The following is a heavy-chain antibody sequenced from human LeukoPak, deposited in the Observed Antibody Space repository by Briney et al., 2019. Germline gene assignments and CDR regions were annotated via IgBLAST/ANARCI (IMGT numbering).Heavy chain of an antibody. J-gene: IGHJ4*02. V-gene: IGHV1-46*01. CDR2: IDPSCGST. D-gene: IGHD2-15*01. CDR3: ARGFCSGGSCYSYDY. CDR1: GYTFSTYY. Sequence: ASVKVSCKASGYTFSTYYMHWVRQAPGQGLEWMGVIDPSCGSTNYARKFQGRVTMTSDTSTSTVYMELSSLRSEDTAVYYCARGFCSGGSCYSYDYWGQGTLVTVSS.